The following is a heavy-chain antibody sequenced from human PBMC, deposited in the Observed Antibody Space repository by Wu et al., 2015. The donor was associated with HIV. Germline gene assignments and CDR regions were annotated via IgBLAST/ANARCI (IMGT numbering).Heavy chain of an antibody. CDR2: IIPVFGTR. CDR1: GGTFTAYA. CDR3: ASGILVHGSERWFDP. D-gene: IGHD2-8*02. J-gene: IGHJ5*02. V-gene: IGHV1-69*13. Sequence: QVQLVQSGAEVKKPGSSVNISCKAFGGTFTAYAVNWVRQAPGQGLEWMGGIIPVFGTRKYAQKFQGRVTITSDESTAYMELTSLTSKDTAVYFCASGILVHGSERWFDPWGQGTLGHRLL.